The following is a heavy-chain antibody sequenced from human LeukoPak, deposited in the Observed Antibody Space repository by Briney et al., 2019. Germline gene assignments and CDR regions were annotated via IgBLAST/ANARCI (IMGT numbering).Heavy chain of an antibody. CDR3: ARGRGIAARAPYYYYYGMDV. CDR1: GYTFTSYD. J-gene: IGHJ6*02. CDR2: MNPNSGNT. Sequence: ASVKVSCKASGYTFTSYDINWVRQATGQGLEWMGWMNPNSGNTGYAQKFQGRVTMTRNTSISTAYMELSSLRSEDTAVYYCARGRGIAARAPYYYYYGMDVWGQGTTVTVPS. D-gene: IGHD6-6*01. V-gene: IGHV1-8*01.